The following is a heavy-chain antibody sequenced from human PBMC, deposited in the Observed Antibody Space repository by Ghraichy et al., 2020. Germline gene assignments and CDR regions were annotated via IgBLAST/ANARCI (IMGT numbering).Heavy chain of an antibody. J-gene: IGHJ4*02. CDR1: GFTFSSYG. D-gene: IGHD3-16*01. Sequence: GGSLRLSCAASGFTFSSYGMHWVRQAPGKGLEWVAVISYDGSNRYYADSVKGRFTISRDISKNMLYLQMNSLRAEDTAVYYCAKDKAGGGSLDWWGQGTLVTVSS. CDR2: ISYDGSNR. CDR3: AKDKAGGGSLDW. V-gene: IGHV3-30*18.